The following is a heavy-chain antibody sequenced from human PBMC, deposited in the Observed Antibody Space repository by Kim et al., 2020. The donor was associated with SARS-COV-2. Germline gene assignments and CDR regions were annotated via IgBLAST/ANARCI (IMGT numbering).Heavy chain of an antibody. D-gene: IGHD6-13*01. CDR3: ARDSFWSSWYSYYFDY. J-gene: IGHJ4*02. CDR1: GGSISSSSYY. CDR2: IYYSGST. Sequence: SETLSLTCTVSGGSISSSSYYWGWIRQPPGKGLEWIGSIYYSGSTYYNPSLKSRVTISVDTSKNQFSLKLSSVTAADTAVYYCARDSFWSSWYSYYFDYWGQGTLVTVSS. V-gene: IGHV4-39*07.